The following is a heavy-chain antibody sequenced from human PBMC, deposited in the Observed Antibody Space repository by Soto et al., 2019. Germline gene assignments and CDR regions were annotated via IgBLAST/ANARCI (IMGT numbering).Heavy chain of an antibody. CDR2: VNHSGST. J-gene: IGHJ6*02. CDR1: GESFSGYY. V-gene: IGHV4-34*01. CDR3: ARVGSSGWYEDYYYGMDV. D-gene: IGHD6-19*01. Sequence: NPSETLSLTCAAYGESFSGYYWCWIRQPPGKGLEWIGEVNHSGSTNYSPSLKSRVTISVDTSKNQFSLRLSSVTAADTAVYYCARVGSSGWYEDYYYGMDVWGQGTTVTVSS.